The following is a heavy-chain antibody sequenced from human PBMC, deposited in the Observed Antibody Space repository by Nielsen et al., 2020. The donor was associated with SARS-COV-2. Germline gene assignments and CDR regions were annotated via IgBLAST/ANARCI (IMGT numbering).Heavy chain of an antibody. Sequence: GESLKISCAASGFIFSTYWMSWVRQAPGKGLEWVANIKQDGSERYYVDSVKGRFTISRDNVKNSLYLQMNSLRAEDTAVYYCAKRSGYTSGWYGDYWGQGTLVTVSS. CDR3: AKRSGYTSGWYGDY. CDR1: GFIFSTYW. J-gene: IGHJ4*02. CDR2: IKQDGSER. V-gene: IGHV3-7*03. D-gene: IGHD6-19*01.